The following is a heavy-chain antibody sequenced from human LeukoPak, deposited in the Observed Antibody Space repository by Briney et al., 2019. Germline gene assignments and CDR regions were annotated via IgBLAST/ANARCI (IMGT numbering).Heavy chain of an antibody. J-gene: IGHJ4*02. CDR1: GGSISSGDYY. Sequence: SETLSLTCTVSGGSISSGDYYWSWIRQPPGKGLEWIGYIYYSGGTYYNPSLKSRVTISVDTSKNQFSLKLSSVTAADTAVYYCARDHSSGVDYWGQGTLVTVSS. V-gene: IGHV4-30-4*08. D-gene: IGHD5-18*01. CDR2: IYYSGGT. CDR3: ARDHSSGVDY.